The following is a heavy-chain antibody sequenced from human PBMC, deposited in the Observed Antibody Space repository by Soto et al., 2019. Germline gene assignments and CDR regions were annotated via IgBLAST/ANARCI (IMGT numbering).Heavy chain of an antibody. Sequence: QLQLRESGPGLVKPSETLSLTCTVSGGSISGGVGGLYYWSWIRQPPGKGLEWIGYIYDSGSTYYNPSLRSRVTISVDRSKSQFSLTLSSVTAAYTAVYYCAREVIPLTTDWYFDLWGRGTLVTVSS. CDR2: IYDSGST. CDR3: AREVIPLTTDWYFDL. J-gene: IGHJ2*01. CDR1: GGSISGGVGGLYY. D-gene: IGHD1-26*01. V-gene: IGHV4-30-4*01.